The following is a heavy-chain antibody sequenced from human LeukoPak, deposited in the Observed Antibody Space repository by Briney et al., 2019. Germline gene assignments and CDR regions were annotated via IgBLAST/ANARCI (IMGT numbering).Heavy chain of an antibody. J-gene: IGHJ3*01. Sequence: ASVKVSCKASGGTFSRYAINWVRQAPGQGLERMGGIIPMFGTPNYAQKFQGRVTITTDESTSTAYMDLSSLRYEDTAVYSCARVSSAWTPIMWGQGTVVTVSS. V-gene: IGHV1-69*05. D-gene: IGHD1-1*01. CDR1: GGTFSRYA. CDR2: IIPMFGTP. CDR3: ARVSSAWTPIM.